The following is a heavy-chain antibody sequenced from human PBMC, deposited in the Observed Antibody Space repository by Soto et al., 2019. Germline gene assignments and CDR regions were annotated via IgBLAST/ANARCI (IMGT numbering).Heavy chain of an antibody. CDR3: ARTGYNWNDVGGVYFDY. V-gene: IGHV4-61*10. Sequence: SETLSLTCTVSGVPVSRVSFSWGWIRPPTGKGLEWIGYIYYSGSTNYNPSLKSRVTISVDTSKIQFSLKLSSVTAADTAVYYCARTGYNWNDVGGVYFDYWGQGTLVTVSS. D-gene: IGHD1-1*01. CDR1: GVPVSRVSFS. J-gene: IGHJ4*02. CDR2: IYYSGST.